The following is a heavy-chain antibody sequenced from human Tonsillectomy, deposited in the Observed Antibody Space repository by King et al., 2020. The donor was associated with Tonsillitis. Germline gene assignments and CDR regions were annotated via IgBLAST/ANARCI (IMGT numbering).Heavy chain of an antibody. CDR2: IYYSGST. J-gene: IGHJ5*02. V-gene: IGHV4-39*01. D-gene: IGHD2-15*01. CDR1: GGSISSSSYY. CDR3: ARQDYCSGGSCNWFDP. Sequence: LQLQESGPGLVKPSETLSLTCTVSGGSISSSSYYWGWIRQPPGKGLEWIGSIYYSGSTYYNPSLKSRVTISVDTSKNQFSLKLSSLTAADTAVYYCARQDYCSGGSCNWFDPWGQGTLVTVSS.